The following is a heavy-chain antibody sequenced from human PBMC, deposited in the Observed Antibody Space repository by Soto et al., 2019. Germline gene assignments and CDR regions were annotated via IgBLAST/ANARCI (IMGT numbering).Heavy chain of an antibody. CDR2: ISGGGGRT. Sequence: EVQLLESGGGLVQPGGSLRLSCAASGFTFSSYAMSWVRQAPGTGLEWVSAISGGGGRTNYADSVKGRFTISRDNSKNTLYLQMTSLRAEYTAVYYCAKDRLWEALHWYFDLWGRGTLVTVSS. CDR1: GFTFSSYA. D-gene: IGHD1-26*01. V-gene: IGHV3-23*01. J-gene: IGHJ2*01. CDR3: AKDRLWEALHWYFDL.